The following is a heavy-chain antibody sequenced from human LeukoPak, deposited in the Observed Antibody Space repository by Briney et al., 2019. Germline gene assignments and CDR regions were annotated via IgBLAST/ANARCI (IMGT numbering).Heavy chain of an antibody. CDR1: GFTFSRNS. J-gene: IGHJ4*02. Sequence: GGSLRLSCAASGFTFSRNSMNWVRQAPGKGLEWVSYISSSSITIHYADSVKGRFTISRDNAKNSLYLQINSLRAEDTAVYYCVREAESNPYFDYWGQGTLVTVSS. CDR2: ISSSSITI. CDR3: VREAESNPYFDY. V-gene: IGHV3-48*01.